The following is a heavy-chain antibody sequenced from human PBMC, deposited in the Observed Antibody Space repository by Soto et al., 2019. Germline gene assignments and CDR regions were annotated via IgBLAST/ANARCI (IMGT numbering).Heavy chain of an antibody. D-gene: IGHD1-7*01. J-gene: IGHJ6*02. CDR3: ARLSRISGTRKPIGGGYSYYYVMDV. V-gene: IGHV3-13*01. CDR1: GFTFSSYD. CDR2: IGTGGDS. Sequence: PGGSLRLSCAASGFTFSSYDMHWVRQPAGSGLEWVSGIGTGGDSYYPVSVKGRFTISRENAKNTFYLQMNSLRAEDTAVYYCARLSRISGTRKPIGGGYSYYYVMDVWGQGTTVTVSS.